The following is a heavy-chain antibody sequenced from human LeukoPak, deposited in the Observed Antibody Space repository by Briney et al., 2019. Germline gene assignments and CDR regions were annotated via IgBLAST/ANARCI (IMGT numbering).Heavy chain of an antibody. J-gene: IGHJ4*02. CDR2: IYSDNT. CDR3: ARRAGAYSHPYDY. V-gene: IGHV3-53*01. Sequence: PGGSLRLSGTVYGFTVSSNSMSWVRQAPGKGLEWVSFIYSDNTHYSDSVKGRFTISRDNSKNTLYLQMNSLRAEDTAVYYCARRAGAYSHPYDYWGQGTLVTVS. D-gene: IGHD4/OR15-4a*01. CDR1: GFTVSSNS.